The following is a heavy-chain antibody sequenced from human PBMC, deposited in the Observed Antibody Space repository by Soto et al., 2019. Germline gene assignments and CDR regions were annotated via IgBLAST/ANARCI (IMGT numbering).Heavy chain of an antibody. D-gene: IGHD4-17*01. CDR1: GFTFSSYA. V-gene: IGHV3-23*01. Sequence: EVQLLESGGGLVQPGGSLRLSCAASGFTFSSYAMSWVRPAPGKGLEWVSAISGSGGSTYYADSVKGRFTISRDNSKNTLYLQMNSATAEDTAVYYCAKGDGDQVAYWGQGTLVTVSS. CDR2: ISGSGGST. CDR3: AKGDGDQVAY. J-gene: IGHJ4*02.